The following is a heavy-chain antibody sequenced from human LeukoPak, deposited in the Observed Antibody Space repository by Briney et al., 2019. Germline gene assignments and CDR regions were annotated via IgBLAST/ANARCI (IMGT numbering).Heavy chain of an antibody. D-gene: IGHD3-9*01. V-gene: IGHV5-51*01. CDR1: GYSFTSYW. CDR3: ARLPGYDILTGHLLYYFDY. CDR2: IYPGDSDT. Sequence: GESLKISCKGSGYSFTSYWIGWMRQMPGKGLEWMGIIYPGDSDTRYSPSFQGQVTISADKSISTAYLQWSSLKASDTAMYYCARLPGYDILTGHLLYYFDYWGQGTLVTVSS. J-gene: IGHJ4*02.